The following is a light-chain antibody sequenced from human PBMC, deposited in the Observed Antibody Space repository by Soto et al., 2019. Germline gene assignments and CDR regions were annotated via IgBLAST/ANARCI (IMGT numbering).Light chain of an antibody. J-gene: IGKJ2*01. V-gene: IGKV1-5*03. CDR1: QSLGSW. Sequence: DIHLTQSPSTLSASVGDRVTITCRASQSLGSWLAWYQQKPGKAPKLLIYKAPILEIGVPARFRGSGSGTEFTLTLSSLQPDDFATYYCQQYKSFPRTFGQGTKLET. CDR2: KAP. CDR3: QQYKSFPRT.